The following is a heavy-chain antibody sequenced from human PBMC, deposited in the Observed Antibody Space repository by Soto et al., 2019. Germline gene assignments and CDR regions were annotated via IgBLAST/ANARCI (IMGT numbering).Heavy chain of an antibody. V-gene: IGHV3-23*01. J-gene: IGHJ4*02. D-gene: IGHD3-3*01. CDR3: ARWSYLDY. CDR2: ISGSDGKT. Sequence: GGSLRLSCAASGFSFGSYALSWVRQAPGRGLEWVSTISGSDGKTFYADSVKGRFSISRDTSQNTLYLQMNSLRADDTAIYYCARWSYLDYWGQGTRVTVSS. CDR1: GFSFGSYA.